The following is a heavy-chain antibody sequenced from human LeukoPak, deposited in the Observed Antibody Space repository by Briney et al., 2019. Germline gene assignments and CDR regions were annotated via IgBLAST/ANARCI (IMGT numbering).Heavy chain of an antibody. CDR3: LVSSSSGPF. V-gene: IGHV1-18*01. Sequence: EASVKVSCKASGYTFTSYGISWVRQAPGQGLEWMGWISAYNGNTNYAHKLQGRVTMTTDTSTSTAYMELRSLRSDDTAVYYCLVSSSSGPFWGQGTLVTVSS. CDR1: GYTFTSYG. D-gene: IGHD6-6*01. CDR2: ISAYNGNT. J-gene: IGHJ4*02.